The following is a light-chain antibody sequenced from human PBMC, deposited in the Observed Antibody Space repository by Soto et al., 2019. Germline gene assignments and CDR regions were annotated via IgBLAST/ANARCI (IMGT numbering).Light chain of an antibody. Sequence: DIQMTQSPSSLSASVGDRVTITCRASQSISGYLNWYQKKSGQAPRLLMYAASSLQSGVPSRFSGSGSGTDFTLTISSLQSEDFAVYYCQQYNSWPLTFGGGTKVDIK. J-gene: IGKJ4*01. V-gene: IGKV1-39*01. CDR1: QSISGY. CDR3: QQYNSWPLT. CDR2: AAS.